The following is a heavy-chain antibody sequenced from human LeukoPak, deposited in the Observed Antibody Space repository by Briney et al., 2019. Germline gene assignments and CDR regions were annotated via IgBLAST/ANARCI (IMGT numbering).Heavy chain of an antibody. V-gene: IGHV3-66*02. J-gene: IGHJ3*01. D-gene: IGHD1-1*01. CDR2: IYSGGST. CDR3: ARVFLNG. Sequence: GGSLRLSCAASGFTVSSNYMSWVRQAPGKGLEWVSVIYSGGSTYYADSVKGRFTISRDNSKKTLYLHMDSLRAEDTAVYCCARVFLNGCGQGTMVTVSS. CDR1: GFTVSSNY.